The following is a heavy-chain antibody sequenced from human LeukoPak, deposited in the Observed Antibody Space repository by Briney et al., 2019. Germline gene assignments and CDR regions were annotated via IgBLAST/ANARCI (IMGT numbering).Heavy chain of an antibody. D-gene: IGHD5/OR15-5a*01. V-gene: IGHV3-11*06. CDR3: VRDRRDSVSCQYFYYGLDV. Sequence: GGSLRLSCAASGFTFRDYYMSWIRQAPGKGLEWISYISYISSYIKYADSVKGRFTISRDNAENSLYLQMNSLRAEDTAVYYCVRDRRDSVSCQYFYYGLDVWGKGTTVTVSA. CDR2: ISYISSYI. CDR1: GFTFRDYY. J-gene: IGHJ6*04.